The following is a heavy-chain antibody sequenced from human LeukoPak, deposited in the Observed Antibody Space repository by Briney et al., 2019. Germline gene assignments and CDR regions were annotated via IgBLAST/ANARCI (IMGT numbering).Heavy chain of an antibody. CDR1: GFTFSSYG. D-gene: IGHD3-10*01. V-gene: IGHV3-30*18. J-gene: IGHJ5*02. CDR3: AKDRTMVRGAPFFDP. Sequence: SGGSLRLSCAASGFTFSSYGMHWVRQAPGKGLEWVAVISYDGNNKYYADSVKGRFTISRDNSKNTLYLQMNSLRAEDTAVYYCAKDRTMVRGAPFFDPWGQGTLVTVSS. CDR2: ISYDGNNK.